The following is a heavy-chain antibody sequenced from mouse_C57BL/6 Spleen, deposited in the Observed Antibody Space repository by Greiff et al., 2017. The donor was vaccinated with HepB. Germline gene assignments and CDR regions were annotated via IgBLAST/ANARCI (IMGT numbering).Heavy chain of an antibody. V-gene: IGHV5-4*01. Sequence: EVKLVESGGGLVKPGGSLKLSCAASGFTFSSYAMSWVRQTPEKRLEWVATISDGGSYTYYPDNVKGRFTISRDNAKNNLYLQMSHLKSEDTAMYYCARDVRDYFDYWGQGTTLTVSS. CDR3: ARDVRDYFDY. CDR2: ISDGGSYT. J-gene: IGHJ2*01. CDR1: GFTFSSYA.